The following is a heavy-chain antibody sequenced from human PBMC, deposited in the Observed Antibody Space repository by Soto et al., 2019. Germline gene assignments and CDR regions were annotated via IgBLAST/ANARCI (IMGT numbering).Heavy chain of an antibody. CDR2: ISYDGSNK. V-gene: IGHV3-30*18. Sequence: QVQLVESGGGVVQPGRSLRLSCAASRFTFSSYGMHWVRQAPGKGLEWVAVISYDGSNKYYADSVKGRFTISRDNSKNTLYRQMNSLRAEDTAVYYCAKTLSGYNYGPSGSYYYGMDVWGQGTTVTVSS. CDR3: AKTLSGYNYGPSGSYYYGMDV. J-gene: IGHJ6*02. D-gene: IGHD5-18*01. CDR1: RFTFSSYG.